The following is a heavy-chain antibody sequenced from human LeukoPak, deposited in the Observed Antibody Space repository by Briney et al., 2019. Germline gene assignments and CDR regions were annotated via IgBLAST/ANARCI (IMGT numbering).Heavy chain of an antibody. D-gene: IGHD2-21*01. Sequence: GGSLRLSCAASGFTFSSYSMNWVRQAPGKGLEWVSYVTSGSTTIYYADSVKGRFTISRDNAKNSLYLQMNSLKDEDTAVYYCARLAGLAFDYWGQGTLVTVSS. J-gene: IGHJ4*02. CDR1: GFTFSSYS. CDR3: ARLAGLAFDY. CDR2: VTSGSTTI. V-gene: IGHV3-48*02.